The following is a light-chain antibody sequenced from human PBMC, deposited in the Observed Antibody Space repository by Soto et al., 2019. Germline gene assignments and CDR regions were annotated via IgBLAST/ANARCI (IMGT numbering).Light chain of an antibody. CDR1: QSVSSSY. J-gene: IGKJ1*01. Sequence: DIVLTPSPCTLSLSPGERATLSCRASQSVSSSYLAWCQQKPGQAPSLLLYGASSRATGIPDRLSGSGSGTDFTLTISRLEPEDFAVYYCQQYGSSPPETFGQGTKVDIK. V-gene: IGKV3-20*01. CDR3: QQYGSSPPET. CDR2: GAS.